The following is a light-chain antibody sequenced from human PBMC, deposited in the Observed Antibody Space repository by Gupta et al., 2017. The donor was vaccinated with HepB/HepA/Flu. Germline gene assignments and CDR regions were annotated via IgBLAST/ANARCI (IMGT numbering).Light chain of an antibody. J-gene: IGKJ3*01. CDR3: QQADSGPRT. V-gene: IGKV4-1*01. Sequence: DIFMTQSPSSLAVSLGERATINCKSSQSILDNSYNKNYLAWYQQKPGQPPTLLFYWASIREYGVPDSFSGRGSGTDFSLTISSLQAEDVAAYYCQQADSGPRTFGRGTXVEIK. CDR1: QSILDNSYNKNY. CDR2: WAS.